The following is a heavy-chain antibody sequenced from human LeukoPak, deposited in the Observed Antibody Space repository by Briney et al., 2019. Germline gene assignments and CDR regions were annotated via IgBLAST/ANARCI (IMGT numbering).Heavy chain of an antibody. Sequence: GGSQRVSCSASGFTFSEYYMSWIRQAPGKGLEGGSDISSNADIVSYADFDQGRFTISRNNGDHSLSLQLNSLRAEDTAVYYCARETVAGTFDYWSQGTMVSVSS. V-gene: IGHV3-11*01. CDR2: ISSNADIV. D-gene: IGHD6-19*01. J-gene: IGHJ4*02. CDR3: ARETVAGTFDY. CDR1: GFTFSEYY.